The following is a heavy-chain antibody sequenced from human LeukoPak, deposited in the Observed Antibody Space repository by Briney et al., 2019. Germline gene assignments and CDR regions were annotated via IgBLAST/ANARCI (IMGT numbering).Heavy chain of an antibody. V-gene: IGHV4-38-2*02. CDR1: GYSISSGYY. J-gene: IGHJ4*02. Sequence: SETLSLTCTVSGYSISSGYYWHWIRQPPGKGLEWIGNIYHSRSTYYNPSLKSRVTISVDTSKNQFSLKLNSVTAADTAVYYCAKNSGYYHPYYIDHWGQGTLVTVSS. CDR3: AKNSGYYHPYYIDH. CDR2: IYHSRST. D-gene: IGHD3-22*01.